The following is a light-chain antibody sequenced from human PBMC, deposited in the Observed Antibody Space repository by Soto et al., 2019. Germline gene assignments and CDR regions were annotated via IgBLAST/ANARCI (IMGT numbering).Light chain of an antibody. CDR3: SSYTSSSTYV. J-gene: IGLJ1*01. CDR1: GSDVGGYDY. V-gene: IGLV2-14*01. CDR2: EVT. Sequence: QSVLTQPASVSGSPGQSITISCTGTGSDVGGYDYVSWYQHLPGKAPKVMIYEVTNRPSGVSNRFSGSKSGNTASLTISGLLAEDEADYYCSSYTSSSTYVFGTGTKVTVL.